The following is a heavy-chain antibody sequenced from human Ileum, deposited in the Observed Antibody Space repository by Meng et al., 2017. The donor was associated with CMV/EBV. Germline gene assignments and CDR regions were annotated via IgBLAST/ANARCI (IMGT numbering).Heavy chain of an antibody. D-gene: IGHD3-3*01. J-gene: IGHJ5*02. CDR2: INHGGGT. Sequence: GSLRLSCAAYGGSFSGYYWSWIRQPPGKGLEWIGEINHGGGTNYNPSLKSRVTISVDTSKNQFSLKLNSVTAADTSVYYCARGVLEWLLYVWWFDPWGQGNLVNGAS. CDR3: ARGVLEWLLYVWWFDP. CDR1: GGSFSGYY. V-gene: IGHV4-34*01.